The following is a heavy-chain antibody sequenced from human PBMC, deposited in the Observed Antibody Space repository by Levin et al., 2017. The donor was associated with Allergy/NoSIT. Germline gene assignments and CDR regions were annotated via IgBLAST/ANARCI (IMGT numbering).Heavy chain of an antibody. Sequence: SETLSLTCTVSGDSVNRGDNYWNWIRQPPGKGLEWVGCIHSSGTTYYKSSLRSRLIISMDTSKKQVSLRLRSATAADTAVYFCAGDRPQGYYESIGFPDWGRGIQVIVTS. CDR1: GDSVNRGDNY. J-gene: IGHJ4*02. V-gene: IGHV4-30-4*01. CDR2: IHSSGTT. D-gene: IGHD3-22*01. CDR3: AGDRPQGYYESIGFPD.